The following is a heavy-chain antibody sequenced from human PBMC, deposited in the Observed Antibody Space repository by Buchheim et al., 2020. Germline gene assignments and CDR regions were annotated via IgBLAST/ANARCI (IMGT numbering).Heavy chain of an antibody. Sequence: EVQLVESGGGLVQPGGSLRLSCAASGFTFSSYEMNWVRQAPGKGLEWVSYISSSGSTIYYADSVKGRFTISRDNAKHSLYLQMNSLRAEDTAVYYCARDRVAARPNYGMDVWGQGTT. CDR1: GFTFSSYE. J-gene: IGHJ6*02. D-gene: IGHD6-6*01. CDR2: ISSSGSTI. V-gene: IGHV3-48*03. CDR3: ARDRVAARPNYGMDV.